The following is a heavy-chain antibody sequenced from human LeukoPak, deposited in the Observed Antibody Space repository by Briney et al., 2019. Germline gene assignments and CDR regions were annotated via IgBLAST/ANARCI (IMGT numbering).Heavy chain of an antibody. D-gene: IGHD3-16*01. CDR1: GGSISSYY. Sequence: SETLSLTCTVSGGSISSYYWSWIRQPPGKGLEWIGYIYYSGSTNYNPSLKSRVTISVDTSKNQFSLKLSCVTAADTAVYYCARGWGYFDYWGQGTLVTVSS. V-gene: IGHV4-59*01. CDR2: IYYSGST. J-gene: IGHJ4*02. CDR3: ARGWGYFDY.